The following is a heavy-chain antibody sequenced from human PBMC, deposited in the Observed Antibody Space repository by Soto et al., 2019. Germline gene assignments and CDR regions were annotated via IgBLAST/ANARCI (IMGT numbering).Heavy chain of an antibody. CDR3: ARLVYDTRLNYMYFDF. Sequence: PSETLSLTCAVSGGSFTSNNWWTWVRQTPQRGLEYIGEIFHDGTANYYPSFERRVAISVDTSKNQFSLKLTSVTAADTAIYFCARLVYDTRLNYMYFDFWGQGALVTVSS. D-gene: IGHD3-10*01. CDR2: IFHDGTA. V-gene: IGHV4-4*02. CDR1: GGSFTSNNW. J-gene: IGHJ4*02.